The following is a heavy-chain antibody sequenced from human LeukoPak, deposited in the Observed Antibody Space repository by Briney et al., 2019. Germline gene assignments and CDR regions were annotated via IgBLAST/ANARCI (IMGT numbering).Heavy chain of an antibody. V-gene: IGHV4-59*01. CDR2: IYYSGST. D-gene: IGHD3-3*01. J-gene: IGHJ3*02. CDR3: ARGMVLRAGGAFDI. Sequence: PSETLSLTCTVSGGSISSYYWSWIRQPPGKGLEWIGYIYYSGSTNYNPSLKSRVTISVDMSKNQFSLKLSSVTAADTAVYYCARGMVLRAGGAFDIWGQGTMVTVSS. CDR1: GGSISSYY.